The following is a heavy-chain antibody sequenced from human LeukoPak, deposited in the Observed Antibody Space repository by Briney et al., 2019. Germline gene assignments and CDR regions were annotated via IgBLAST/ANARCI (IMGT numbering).Heavy chain of an antibody. CDR2: IKQDGSEK. D-gene: IGHD5-18*01. Sequence: GGSLRLSCAAPGFTFSSYWMSRVRQAPGKGLEWVANIKQDGSEKYYVDSVKGRFTISRDNAKNSLYLQMNSLRAEDTAVYYCAREGYSYLVYYFDYWGQGTLVTVSS. J-gene: IGHJ4*02. CDR1: GFTFSSYW. CDR3: AREGYSYLVYYFDY. V-gene: IGHV3-7*01.